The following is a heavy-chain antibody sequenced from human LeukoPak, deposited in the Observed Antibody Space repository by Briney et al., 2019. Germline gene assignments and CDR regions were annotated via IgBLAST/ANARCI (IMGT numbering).Heavy chain of an antibody. D-gene: IGHD3-3*01. CDR2: IYYSGST. Sequence: SETLSLTCTVSGGSISSSSYYWGWIRQPPGKGLEWIEGIYYSGSTYYNPSLKSRVTISEDKSKNQFSLKLSSVTAADTAVYYCARDRPYYDFWSGYYTDYWGQGTLVTVSS. V-gene: IGHV4-39*07. CDR3: ARDRPYYDFWSGYYTDY. J-gene: IGHJ4*02. CDR1: GGSISSSSYY.